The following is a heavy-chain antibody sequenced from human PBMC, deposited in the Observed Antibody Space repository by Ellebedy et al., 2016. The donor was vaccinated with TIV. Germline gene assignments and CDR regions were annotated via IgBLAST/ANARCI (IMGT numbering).Heavy chain of an antibody. D-gene: IGHD2-8*01. CDR2: ISSSSTYI. J-gene: IGHJ4*02. CDR3: TRAQMGDH. V-gene: IGHV3-21*01. Sequence: GESLKISCAASGFTFSSFSMNWVRQAPGKGLEWVSSISSSSTYIYYAASVKGRSTISRDNAKNPLDLQLDSLRAEDTAVYYCTRAQMGDHWGQGTLVTVSS. CDR1: GFTFSSFS.